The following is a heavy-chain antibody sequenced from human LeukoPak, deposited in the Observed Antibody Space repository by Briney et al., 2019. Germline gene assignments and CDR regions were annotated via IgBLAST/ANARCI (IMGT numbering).Heavy chain of an antibody. V-gene: IGHV1-2*02. D-gene: IGHD2-2*01. CDR3: ARGLSTSLSG. CDR2: FNPNSGDT. Sequence: ASVKVSCKTSGYTFTSYYIHWVRQAPGQGLEWMAWFNPNSGDTNYAQEFQGRVTMTGDTSVSTAYMELSRLRSDDTAVYYCARGLSTSLSGWGQGTLVTVSS. J-gene: IGHJ4*02. CDR1: GYTFTSYY.